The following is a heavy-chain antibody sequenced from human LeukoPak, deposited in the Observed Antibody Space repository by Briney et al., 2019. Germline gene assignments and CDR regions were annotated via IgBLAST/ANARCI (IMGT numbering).Heavy chain of an antibody. CDR2: INHSGST. J-gene: IGHJ6*04. V-gene: IGHV4-34*01. CDR1: GASFSGYY. D-gene: IGHD6-13*01. Sequence: PSETLSLTCAVYGASFSGYYWSWIRQPPGKGLEWIGEINHSGSTNYNPPLKSRVTISVDTSKNQFSLKLSSVTAADTAVYYCARGKKQQLTYYYYGMDVWGKGTTVTVSS. CDR3: ARGKKQQLTYYYYGMDV.